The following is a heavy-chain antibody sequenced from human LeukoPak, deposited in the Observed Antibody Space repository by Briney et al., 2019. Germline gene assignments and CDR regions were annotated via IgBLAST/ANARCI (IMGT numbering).Heavy chain of an antibody. J-gene: IGHJ4*02. V-gene: IGHV3-33*01. D-gene: IGHD6-19*01. CDR1: GFTLSSYG. CDR2: IWYDGSNK. Sequence: GRAPRLSCAAAGFTLSSYGMHRGRPAPRKGVGGVAVIWYDGSNKYYADSVKGRFTISRDNSKNTLYLQMNSLRAEDTAVYYCARDNRQWLVYDYWGQGTPVTVSS. CDR3: ARDNRQWLVYDY.